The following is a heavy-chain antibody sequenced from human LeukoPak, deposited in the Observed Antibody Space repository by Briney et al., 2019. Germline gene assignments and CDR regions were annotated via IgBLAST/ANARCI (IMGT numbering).Heavy chain of an antibody. CDR3: ARPAIPWIVAYYFDQ. CDR2: ITVGGST. Sequence: GGSLRLSCAASGFTFSNSAMNWVRQAPGEGLEWVSTITVGGSTYYANSVKGVFTISRDNSKHTLYLPVNSLSAEHTAVYYCARPAIPWIVAYYFDQWGQGTLVTVST. J-gene: IGHJ4*02. D-gene: IGHD2-15*01. CDR1: GFTFSNSA. V-gene: IGHV3-23*01.